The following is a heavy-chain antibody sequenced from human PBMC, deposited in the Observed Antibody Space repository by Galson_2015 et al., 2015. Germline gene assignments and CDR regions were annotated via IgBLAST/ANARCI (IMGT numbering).Heavy chain of an antibody. D-gene: IGHD6-19*01. CDR3: ASGYSSGWPDAFDI. CDR1: GGSISSSNW. J-gene: IGHJ3*02. V-gene: IGHV4-4*02. CDR2: IYHSGST. Sequence: SETLSLTCAVSGGSISSSNWWSWVRQPPGKGLEWIGEIYHSGSTNYNPSLKSRVTISVDKSKNQFSLKLSSVTAADTAVYYCASGYSSGWPDAFDIWGQGTTVTVSS.